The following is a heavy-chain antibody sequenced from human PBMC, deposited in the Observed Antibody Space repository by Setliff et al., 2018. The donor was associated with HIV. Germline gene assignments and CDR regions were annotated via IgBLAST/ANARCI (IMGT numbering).Heavy chain of an antibody. CDR1: GGSISSHY. CDR2: IYTSGST. V-gene: IGHV4-59*08. Sequence: ETLSLTCTVSGGSISSHYWSWIRQPPGKGLEWIGHIYTSGSTNYNPSLKSRVTMSVGTSKNQFSLKLSSVTAADTAVYYCARHGAFYYYYYMDVWGKGTTVTVSS. J-gene: IGHJ6*03. CDR3: ARHGAFYYYYYMDV.